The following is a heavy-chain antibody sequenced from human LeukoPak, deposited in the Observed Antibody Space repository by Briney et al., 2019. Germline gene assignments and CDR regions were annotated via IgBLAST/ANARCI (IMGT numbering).Heavy chain of an antibody. CDR1: GFTFSNYA. Sequence: GGSLRLSCVASGFTFSNYAMSWVRQAPGKGLEWVSSIFGSSGSTYYADSVRGRVTISRDNSRNTVCLQMNSLRAEDTAVYYCAKDRRGYYDSSGYYDYWGQGSLVTVSS. CDR2: IFGSSGST. CDR3: AKDRRGYYDSSGYYDY. V-gene: IGHV3-23*01. J-gene: IGHJ4*02. D-gene: IGHD3-22*01.